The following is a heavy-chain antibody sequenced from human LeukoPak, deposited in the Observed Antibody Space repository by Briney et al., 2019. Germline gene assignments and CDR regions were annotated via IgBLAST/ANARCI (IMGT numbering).Heavy chain of an antibody. CDR1: GFTFTSSA. CDR3: AAEGTTVVTPRRAFDI. CDR2: IVVGSGNA. J-gene: IGHJ3*02. D-gene: IGHD4-23*01. Sequence: SVKVSCKASGFTFTSSAVQWVRQARGQRLEWIGWIVVGSGNANYAQEFQERVTITRDMSTSTAYMELSSLRSEDTAVYYCAAEGTTVVTPRRAFDIWGQGTMVTVSS. V-gene: IGHV1-58*01.